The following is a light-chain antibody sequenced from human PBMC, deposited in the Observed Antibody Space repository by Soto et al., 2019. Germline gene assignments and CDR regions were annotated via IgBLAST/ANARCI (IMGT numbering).Light chain of an antibody. CDR1: SSDVGGDNY. Sequence: QSALTQPRSVSGSPGQSVTISCTGTSSDVGGDNYVSWYQQHPGKAPTLMLFDVSKRPSGVPDRFSGSKSGSTASLTISGLQADDEADYYCCSYAGGFYVVGTGTKLTVL. V-gene: IGLV2-11*01. CDR2: DVS. CDR3: CSYAGGFYV. J-gene: IGLJ1*01.